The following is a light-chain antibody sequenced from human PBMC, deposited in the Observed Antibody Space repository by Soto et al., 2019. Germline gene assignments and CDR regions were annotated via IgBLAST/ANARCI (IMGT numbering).Light chain of an antibody. CDR3: SSYTSSTSTRA. CDR2: DVS. Sequence: QSALTQPASVSGSPGQSITISCTGTSSDVGDYNYVSWYQQHPGKVPKLMIYDVSNRPSGVSYRFSGYKSGNTASLTISGLQAEDEADYYCSSYTSSTSTRAFGGGTKLTVL. V-gene: IGLV2-14*01. CDR1: SSDVGDYNY. J-gene: IGLJ2*01.